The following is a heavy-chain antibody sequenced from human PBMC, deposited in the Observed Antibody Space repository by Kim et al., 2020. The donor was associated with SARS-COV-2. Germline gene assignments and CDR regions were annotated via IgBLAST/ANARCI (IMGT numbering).Heavy chain of an antibody. J-gene: IGHJ6*02. CDR2: IRSNAKSYAT. CDR1: GFTFSDSA. D-gene: IGHD6-13*01. Sequence: GGSLRLSCAASGFTFSDSAMHWVRQASGKGLEWVGRIRSNAKSYATSYAASVKGRFTISRDDSKNTAYLQMNTLKTEDTAVYYCTRVPSYSSSWWDGFDIWGQGTTVTVSS. CDR3: TRVPSYSSSWWDGFDI. V-gene: IGHV3-73*01.